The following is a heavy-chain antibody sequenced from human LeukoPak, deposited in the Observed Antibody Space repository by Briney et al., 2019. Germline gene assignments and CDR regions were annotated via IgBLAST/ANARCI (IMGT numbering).Heavy chain of an antibody. D-gene: IGHD6-6*01. CDR2: INPNSGGT. V-gene: IGHV1-2*02. CDR3: ARESVPAVAARRGLNY. Sequence: ASVKVSCKASGYTFTDYYMHWVRQAPGQGLEWMGWINPNSGGTNYAQKFQGRVTMTRDTSISTVYMEMSRLRSDNTAVYYCARESVPAVAARRGLNYWGQGTLVAVSS. J-gene: IGHJ4*02. CDR1: GYTFTDYY.